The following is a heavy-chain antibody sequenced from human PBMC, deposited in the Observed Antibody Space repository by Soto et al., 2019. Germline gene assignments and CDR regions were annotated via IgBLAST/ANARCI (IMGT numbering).Heavy chain of an antibody. D-gene: IGHD5-12*01. CDR2: ISSSSSYT. Sequence: QVQLVESGGGLVQPGGSLRLSCAASGFTFSDYYMSWIRQAPGKGLEWVSYISSSSSYTNYADSVKGRFTLSRDNAKNSLYLQMNSLRAEDTALYYCARDHHRYSGYDYVDYWGQGTLVTVSS. V-gene: IGHV3-11*05. CDR3: ARDHHRYSGYDYVDY. J-gene: IGHJ4*02. CDR1: GFTFSDYY.